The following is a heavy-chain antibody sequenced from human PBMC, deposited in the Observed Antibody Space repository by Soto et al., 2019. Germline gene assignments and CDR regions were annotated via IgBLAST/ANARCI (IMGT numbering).Heavy chain of an antibody. CDR3: ARDGDSNSWTDFDY. J-gene: IGHJ4*02. Sequence: EVQLVESGGGLVQPGGSLRLSCAASGFIFSSYNMNWVRQAPGKGLEWISYIRISGSSGSSTTYYADSVKGRFTISRDNAKNSLYLQMSSLRDEDTAVYYCARDGDSNSWTDFDYWGQGTLVTVSS. D-gene: IGHD6-13*01. V-gene: IGHV3-48*02. CDR2: IRISGSSGSSTT. CDR1: GFIFSSYN.